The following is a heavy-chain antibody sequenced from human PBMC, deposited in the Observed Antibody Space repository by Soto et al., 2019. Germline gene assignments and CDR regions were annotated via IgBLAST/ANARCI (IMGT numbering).Heavy chain of an antibody. CDR2: IKQDGSEK. J-gene: IGHJ4*02. CDR1: GFTLSSYW. D-gene: IGHD5-12*01. V-gene: IGHV3-7*01. CDR3: ARDGTVLMATINIFDY. Sequence: HPGGSLRLSCAASGFTLSSYWMTWVRQAPGKGLEWVANIKQDGSEKFYVDSVKGRFTISRDNAKNSLYLQMNSLRAEDTAVYYCARDGTVLMATINIFDYWGQGTLVTVSS.